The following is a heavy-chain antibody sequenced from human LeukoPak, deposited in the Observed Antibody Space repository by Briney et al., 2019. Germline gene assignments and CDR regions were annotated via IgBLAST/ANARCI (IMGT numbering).Heavy chain of an antibody. CDR2: IFYSGST. CDR1: GDSISSGVSY. CDR3: ARLHYNYYYMDV. J-gene: IGHJ6*03. D-gene: IGHD1-14*01. Sequence: PSETLSLTCIVSGDSISSGVSYWGWIRQRPGKGLEWIAYIFYSGSTYYNPSLKSRVTISVDTSNNHFSLEVRSVTAADTAVYFCARLHYNYYYMDVWGKGTPVTVSS. V-gene: IGHV4-31*03.